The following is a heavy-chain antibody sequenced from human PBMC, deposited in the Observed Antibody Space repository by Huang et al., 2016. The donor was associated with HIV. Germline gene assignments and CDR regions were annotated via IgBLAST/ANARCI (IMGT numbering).Heavy chain of an antibody. CDR1: GFTFSSYS. V-gene: IGHV3-48*01. J-gene: IGHJ4*02. CDR3: AMGYGPFDF. CDR2: ISSTGSAK. Sequence: EVHLVESGGGLVQPGGSLRLSCAASGFTFSSYSMNWVRQTPGKGLGWVSYISSTGSAKYYADSVKDRLTISRDNANNSLYLQMNSLRAEDAGVYFCAMGYGPFDFWGQGTLVTVSS. D-gene: IGHD5-18*01.